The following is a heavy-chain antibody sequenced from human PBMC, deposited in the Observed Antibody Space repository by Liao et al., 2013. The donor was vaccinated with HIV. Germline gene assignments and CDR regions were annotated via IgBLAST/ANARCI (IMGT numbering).Heavy chain of an antibody. Sequence: QVQLQQWGAGLLKPSETLSLTCAVYGGSFSGYYWSWIRQPPGKGLEWIGEINHSGSTNYNPSLKSRVTISVDTSKNQFSLKLSSVTAADTAVYYCARASWGFRPTYFDSWGQGIPGHRLL. D-gene: IGHD3-16*01. V-gene: IGHV4-34*01. CDR3: ARASWGFRPTYFDS. CDR2: INHSGST. CDR1: GGSFSGYY. J-gene: IGHJ4*02.